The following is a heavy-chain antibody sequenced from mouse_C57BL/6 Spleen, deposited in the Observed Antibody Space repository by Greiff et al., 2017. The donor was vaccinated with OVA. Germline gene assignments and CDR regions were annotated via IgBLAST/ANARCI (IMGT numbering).Heavy chain of an antibody. V-gene: IGHV1-76*01. CDR3: ARALIFDY. CDR2: IYPGSGNT. CDR1: GYTFTDYY. Sequence: VQLQQSGAELVRPGASVKLSCKASGYTFTDYYINWVKQRPGQGLAWIARIYPGSGNTYYNEKFKGKATLTAEKSSSTAYMQLSSLTSEDSAFYFCARALIFDYWGQGTTLTVSS. J-gene: IGHJ2*01.